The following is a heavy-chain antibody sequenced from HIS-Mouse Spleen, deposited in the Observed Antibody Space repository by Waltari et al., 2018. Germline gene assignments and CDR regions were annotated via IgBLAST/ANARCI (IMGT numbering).Heavy chain of an antibody. Sequence: EVQLVESGGGLVQPGRSMRLSCAASGFTFDDYAMHWVRQAPGKGLEWVSCISWNSGSIGYADSVKGRFTISRDNAKNSLYLQMNSLRAEDTALYYCAKGGLGDAFDIWGQGTMVTVSS. CDR3: AKGGLGDAFDI. CDR1: GFTFDDYA. CDR2: ISWNSGSI. J-gene: IGHJ3*02. V-gene: IGHV3-9*01. D-gene: IGHD3-10*01.